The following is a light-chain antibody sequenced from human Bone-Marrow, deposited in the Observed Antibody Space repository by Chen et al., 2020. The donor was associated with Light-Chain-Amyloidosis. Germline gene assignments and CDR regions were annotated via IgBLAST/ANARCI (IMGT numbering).Light chain of an antibody. CDR3: QQYGTSPLT. V-gene: IGKV3-20*01. CDR1: QTISSNY. CDR2: GSS. Sequence: EIVLPQSPGTLSLSPGEGANLSCRASQTISSNYLTWYQQKFGQAHRLLIYGSSIRATGIPERFTGSGSGTDFTLTINRLEPEDFAMYYCQQYGTSPLTFGGGTKVEIK. J-gene: IGKJ4*01.